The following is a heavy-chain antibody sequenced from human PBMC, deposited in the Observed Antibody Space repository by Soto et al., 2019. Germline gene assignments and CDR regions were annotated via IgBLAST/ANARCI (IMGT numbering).Heavy chain of an antibody. D-gene: IGHD3-3*02. CDR1: GGSISSYY. Sequence: SETLSLTCTVSGGSISSYYWSWIRQPAGKGLEWIGRIYTSGSTNYNPSLKSRATMSVDTSKNQFSLKLSSVTAADTAVYYCATFLTAGPGYYYYYGMDVWGQGTTVTVSS. V-gene: IGHV4-4*07. CDR2: IYTSGST. J-gene: IGHJ6*02. CDR3: ATFLTAGPGYYYYYGMDV.